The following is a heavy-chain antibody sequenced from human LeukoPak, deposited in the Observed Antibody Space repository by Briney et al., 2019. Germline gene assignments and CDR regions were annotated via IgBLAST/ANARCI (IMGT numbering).Heavy chain of an antibody. Sequence: SETLSLTCTVSLDSTTCNFWSWVRQPPGKGLEWIGEIHRSGSPNYNPSLQSRVTISIDRSRNQIALELSSVTAADTAVYYCAREILGGFNPGAYWGQGTLVTVSS. CDR1: LDSTTCNF. CDR3: AREILGGFNPGAY. CDR2: IHRSGSP. J-gene: IGHJ4*02. V-gene: IGHV4-4*02. D-gene: IGHD1-14*01.